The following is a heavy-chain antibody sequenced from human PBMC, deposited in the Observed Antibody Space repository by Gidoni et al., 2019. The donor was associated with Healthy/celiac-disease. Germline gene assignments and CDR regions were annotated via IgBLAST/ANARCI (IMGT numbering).Heavy chain of an antibody. CDR3: ASQSVVMGPYYYYGMDV. Sequence: EVQLVESGGGLVQPGGSLRLPCAASGFTVRSNYMSWVRQAPGKGLEWVSVIYSGGSTYYAASVKGRFTISRDNSKNTLYLQMNSLRAEDTAVYYCASQSVVMGPYYYYGMDVWGQGTTVTVSS. V-gene: IGHV3-66*04. CDR2: IYSGGST. J-gene: IGHJ6*02. D-gene: IGHD3-22*01. CDR1: GFTVRSNY.